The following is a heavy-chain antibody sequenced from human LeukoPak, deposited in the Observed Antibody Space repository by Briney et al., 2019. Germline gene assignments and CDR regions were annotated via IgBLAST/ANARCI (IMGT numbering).Heavy chain of an antibody. CDR1: GFTFSSYA. Sequence: GGSLRLSCAASGFTFSSYAMSWVRQAPGKGLEWVSAISGSGGSTYYADSVKGRFTISRDNSKNTLYLQMNSLRAEDTAVYYCAKDLHYYGSGSYLFFDYWGQGTLVIVSS. D-gene: IGHD3-10*01. CDR2: ISGSGGST. J-gene: IGHJ4*02. CDR3: AKDLHYYGSGSYLFFDY. V-gene: IGHV3-23*01.